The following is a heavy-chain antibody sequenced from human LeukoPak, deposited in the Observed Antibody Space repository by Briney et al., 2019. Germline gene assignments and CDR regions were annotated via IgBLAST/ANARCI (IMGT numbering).Heavy chain of an antibody. CDR2: INPSGGST. CDR3: ARIRDGYNDAYDI. Sequence: GASVKVSCKASRYTFTSYYMHWVRQAPGQGLEWMGIINPSGGSTSYAQKFQGRVTMTRDMSTSTVYMELSSLRSEDTAIYYCARIRDGYNDAYDIWGQGTVVTVPS. V-gene: IGHV1-46*01. CDR1: RYTFTSYY. J-gene: IGHJ3*02. D-gene: IGHD5-24*01.